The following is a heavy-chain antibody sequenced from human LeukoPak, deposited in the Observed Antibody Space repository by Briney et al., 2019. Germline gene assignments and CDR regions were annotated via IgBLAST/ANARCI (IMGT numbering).Heavy chain of an antibody. J-gene: IGHJ3*02. Sequence: GGSLRLSCAASGFTFSSYAMSWVRQAPGKGLEWVSAISGSGGSTYYADSVKGRFIISRDNSKNTLYLQMNSLRAEDTAVYYCAEDIVVVPAAIRPGAFDIWGQGTMVTVSS. D-gene: IGHD2-2*01. CDR3: AEDIVVVPAAIRPGAFDI. CDR2: ISGSGGST. CDR1: GFTFSSYA. V-gene: IGHV3-23*01.